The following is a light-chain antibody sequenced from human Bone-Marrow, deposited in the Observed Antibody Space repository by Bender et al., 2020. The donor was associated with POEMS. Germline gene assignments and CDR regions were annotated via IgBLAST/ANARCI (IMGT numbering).Light chain of an antibody. Sequence: QSVLTQPPSVSGTPGQRVTISCSGSGSNIGGYPVNWYQQLPGTAPRLLIYTNNERPSGVSSRFSGSKSGDTASLTISGLQAEDEADYYCCSYRGSSDRDHRHVVFGGGTKLTVL. CDR3: CSYRGSSDRDHRHVV. V-gene: IGLV1-44*01. J-gene: IGLJ2*01. CDR2: TNN. CDR1: GSNIGGYP.